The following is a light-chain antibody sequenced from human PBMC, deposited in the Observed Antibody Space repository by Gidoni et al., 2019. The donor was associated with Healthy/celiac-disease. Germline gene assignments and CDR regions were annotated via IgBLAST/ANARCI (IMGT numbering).Light chain of an antibody. CDR2: RND. V-gene: IGLV1-47*01. J-gene: IGLJ3*02. CDR3: AAWDDSLSGSWM. Sequence: QSVLTQPPSASGTPGQRVTIPSSGSSSNIGSNYVYWYQQLPGTAPKLLIYRNDQRPSGVPDRFSGSKSGTSASLAISGLRSEDEADYYCAAWDDSLSGSWMFGGGTKLTVL. CDR1: SSNIGSNY.